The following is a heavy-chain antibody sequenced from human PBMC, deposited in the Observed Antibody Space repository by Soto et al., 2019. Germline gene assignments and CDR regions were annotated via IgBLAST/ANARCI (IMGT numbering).Heavy chain of an antibody. Sequence: ASVKVSCKASGYTFTGYYMHWVRQAPGQGLEWMGWINPNFGGANYAQKFQGRVTITTDKSTSTAYMELSSLRSEDTAVYYCARGVAGTGYNWFDPWGQGTLVTVSS. D-gene: IGHD6-19*01. J-gene: IGHJ5*02. V-gene: IGHV1-2*02. CDR2: INPNFGGA. CDR1: GYTFTGYY. CDR3: ARGVAGTGYNWFDP.